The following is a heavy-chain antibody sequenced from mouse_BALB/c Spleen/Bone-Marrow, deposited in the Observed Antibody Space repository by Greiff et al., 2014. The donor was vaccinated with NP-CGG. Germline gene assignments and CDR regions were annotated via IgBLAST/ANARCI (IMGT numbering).Heavy chain of an antibody. CDR2: IDPANSNT. CDR3: ASYYYGSSSFAY. D-gene: IGHD1-1*01. J-gene: IGHJ3*01. CDR1: GFNIKDTY. V-gene: IGHV14-3*02. Sequence: EVQLQESGAELVKPGASVKLSCTASGFNIKDTYMHWVKQRPEQGLEWIGRIDPANSNTKYDPEFQGKATITADTSSNTAYLQLSSLTSEDTAVYYSASYYYGSSSFAYWGQGTMVTVSA.